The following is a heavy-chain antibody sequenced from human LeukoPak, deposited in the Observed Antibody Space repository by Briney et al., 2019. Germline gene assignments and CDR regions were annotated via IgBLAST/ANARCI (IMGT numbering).Heavy chain of an antibody. J-gene: IGHJ6*01. CDR3: ARDRVEDVLLWLGGYYSSYGMDV. D-gene: IGHD3-10*01. Sequence: ASVKVSCKASGYTFTVYYIHCVREAPGQRLGCRGWINPNRGGTNYTQKFQGGVTMTRDTSISTAYMELSRLRSDDTAVYYCARDRVEDVLLWLGGYYSSYGMDVWGQGNTVTVSS. CDR1: GYTFTVYY. V-gene: IGHV1-2*02. CDR2: INPNRGGT.